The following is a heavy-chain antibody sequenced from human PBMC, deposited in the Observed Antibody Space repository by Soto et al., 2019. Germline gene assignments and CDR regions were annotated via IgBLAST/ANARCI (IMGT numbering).Heavy chain of an antibody. V-gene: IGHV3-23*01. CDR2: ISGSGST. CDR3: AKPPPIYSSSCYVDY. Sequence: ESGGGLVQPGGSLRLSCAASGFTFSSYAMSWVRQAPGKGLEWVSAISGSGSTYYADSVKGRFTISRDNSKNTLYLQMNSLKAEDTAVYYCAKPPPIYSSSCYVDYWGQGTLVTVSS. J-gene: IGHJ4*02. CDR1: GFTFSSYA. D-gene: IGHD6-13*01.